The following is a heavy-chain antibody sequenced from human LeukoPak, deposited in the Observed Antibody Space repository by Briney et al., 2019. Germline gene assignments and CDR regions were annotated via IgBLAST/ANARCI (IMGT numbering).Heavy chain of an antibody. CDR3: ARAGAPSDAFDI. CDR2: IYHSGST. V-gene: IGHV4-38-2*02. CDR1: GYSISSGYY. D-gene: IGHD3-10*01. J-gene: IGHJ3*02. Sequence: SETLSLTCTVSGYSISSGYYWGWIRQPPGKGLEWIGSIYHSGSTYYNPSLKSRVTISVDTSKNQFSLKLSSVTAADTAVYYCARAGAPSDAFDIWGQGTMVTVSS.